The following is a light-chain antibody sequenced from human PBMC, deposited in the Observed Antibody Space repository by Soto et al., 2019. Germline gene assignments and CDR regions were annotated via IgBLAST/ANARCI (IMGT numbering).Light chain of an antibody. V-gene: IGKV3-20*01. Sequence: EIVLPPSPGTLSLSPRERATLSCSSSQSISSNYVAWYQQKPGQAPRLLIYNASTRATGIPNRYSGSGSGTDFTLTISRLEPEDFAVYFCQQYGRSPIPVGQGTRLAIK. J-gene: IGKJ5*01. CDR2: NAS. CDR1: QSISSNY. CDR3: QQYGRSPIP.